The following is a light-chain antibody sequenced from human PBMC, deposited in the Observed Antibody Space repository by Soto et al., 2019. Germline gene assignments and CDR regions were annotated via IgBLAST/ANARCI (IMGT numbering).Light chain of an antibody. V-gene: IGLV2-14*01. CDR3: GSWDSSLSAYV. Sequence: QSVLTQPASVSGSPGQSITISSIGSSXDVGGYNYVSWYQHHPGRVPKPMIFEVSDRPSGVSSRFSGSKSGNTAYLTISGLQAEDEADYYCGSWDSSLSAYVFGTGTKVTVL. J-gene: IGLJ1*01. CDR1: SXDVGGYNY. CDR2: EVS.